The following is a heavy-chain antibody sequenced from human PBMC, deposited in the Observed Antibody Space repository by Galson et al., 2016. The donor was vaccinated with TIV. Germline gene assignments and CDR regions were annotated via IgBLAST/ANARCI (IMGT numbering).Heavy chain of an antibody. J-gene: IGHJ5*02. Sequence: ASGYTFSGHFIHWVRQAPGQGLEWMGWINPSTGDTRYAQKFQGRVTMTREKSTSTAYMDLNRLRSDDTAVYYCARNQGSYYDSSGSYYNWFDPWGQGTRVTVSS. D-gene: IGHD3-22*01. V-gene: IGHV1-2*02. CDR2: INPSTGDT. CDR3: ARNQGSYYDSSGSYYNWFDP. CDR1: GYTFSGHF.